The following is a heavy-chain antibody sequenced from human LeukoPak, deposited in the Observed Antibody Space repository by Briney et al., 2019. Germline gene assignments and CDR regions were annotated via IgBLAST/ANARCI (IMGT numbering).Heavy chain of an antibody. CDR1: GFTFSAFW. Sequence: GGSLRLSCAASGFTFSAFWMHWVRHAPGKGLVWVSRINSDDSRTTYADSVKGRFTISRDNAKNTLYLQMNSLRAEDTAVYYCARDRSVVTSYYFDYWGQGTLVTVSS. J-gene: IGHJ4*02. CDR2: INSDDSRT. CDR3: ARDRSVVTSYYFDY. D-gene: IGHD4-23*01. V-gene: IGHV3-74*01.